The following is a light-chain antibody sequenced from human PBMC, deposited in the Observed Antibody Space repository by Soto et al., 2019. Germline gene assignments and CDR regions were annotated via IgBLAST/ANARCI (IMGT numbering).Light chain of an antibody. CDR1: SGDVGHYNY. J-gene: IGLJ3*02. Sequence: QSALTQPASVSGSPGQSITISCTGSSGDVGHYNYVSWYQQHPGKAPKLMIYEVSNRPSGVSNRFSGSKSGNTASLIISGLQAEDEDDYYCTSYTTSRIWVFGGGTKLTVL. CDR3: TSYTTSRIWV. CDR2: EVS. V-gene: IGLV2-14*01.